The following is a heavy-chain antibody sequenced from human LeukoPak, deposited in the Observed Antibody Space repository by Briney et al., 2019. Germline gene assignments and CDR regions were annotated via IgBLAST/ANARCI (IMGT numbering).Heavy chain of an antibody. D-gene: IGHD3-10*01. J-gene: IGHJ4*02. Sequence: GRSLRLSCAASGFTFSSYSMHWVRQAPGKGLEWVAVISYDGKRRFYADSVKGRFTISRDNSKNTVDLQMNSLRAEDMAVYYCARDWGYDSGTYCVYWGQGTLVTVSS. CDR2: ISYDGKRR. V-gene: IGHV3-30*03. CDR3: ARDWGYDSGTYCVY. CDR1: GFTFSSYS.